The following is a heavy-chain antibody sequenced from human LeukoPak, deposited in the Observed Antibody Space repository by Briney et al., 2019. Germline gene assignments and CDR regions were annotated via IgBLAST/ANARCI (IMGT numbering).Heavy chain of an antibody. V-gene: IGHV3-49*03. CDR3: TPSAGGHGGSLDY. D-gene: IGHD5-12*01. Sequence: PGGSLRLSCTASGFTLGDRAMSWFRQAPGKGLEWVGFIRSKAYGGTTEYAGSVKGRFTISRDDSKSIAYLQRNSLKTEDTAVYYCTPSAGGHGGSLDYWGQGTLVTVSS. J-gene: IGHJ4*02. CDR1: GFTLGDRA. CDR2: IRSKAYGGTT.